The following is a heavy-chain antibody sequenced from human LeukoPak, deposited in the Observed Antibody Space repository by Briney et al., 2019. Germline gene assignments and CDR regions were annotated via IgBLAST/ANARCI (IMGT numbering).Heavy chain of an antibody. Sequence: PGGSLRLSCAASGFTFSDYYMSWIRQAPGKGLEWVSYISSSGSTIYYADSVKGRFTISRDNAKNSLYLQMNSLRAEDTAVYYCASHGPGIAAHPTDAFDIWGQGTMVTVSS. CDR3: ASHGPGIAAHPTDAFDI. V-gene: IGHV3-11*01. CDR1: GFTFSDYY. J-gene: IGHJ3*02. CDR2: ISSSGSTI. D-gene: IGHD6-13*01.